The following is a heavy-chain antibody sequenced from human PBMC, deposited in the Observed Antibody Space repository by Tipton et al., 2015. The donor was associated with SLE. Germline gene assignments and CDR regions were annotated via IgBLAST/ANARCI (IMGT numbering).Heavy chain of an antibody. Sequence: SLRLSCAASGFSFSNYAMSWVRQTPGKGLEWVSVIYSGESSTYYAESVKGRFTISRDNAKNSLYLQMNSLRGEDTAIYYCVREGTRGMAQVYYFYMDVWGKGSTVTVSS. V-gene: IGHV3-23*03. J-gene: IGHJ6*03. CDR1: GFSFSNYA. CDR3: VREGTRGMAQVYYFYMDV. CDR2: IYSGESST. D-gene: IGHD5-24*01.